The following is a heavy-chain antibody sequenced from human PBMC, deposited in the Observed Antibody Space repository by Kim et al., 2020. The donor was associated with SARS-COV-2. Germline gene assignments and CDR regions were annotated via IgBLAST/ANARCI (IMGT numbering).Heavy chain of an antibody. CDR3: ARLQGGSAWPLFDY. CDR1: GGSISSYY. J-gene: IGHJ4*02. Sequence: SETLSLTCTVSGGSISSYYWSWIRQPPGKGLEWIGYIYYSGTTNYSPSLKSRVTMSVDTSKNQFSLKLRSVTAADTAVYYCARLQGGSAWPLFDYWGQGTLVTVSS. V-gene: IGHV4-59*08. CDR2: IYYSGTT. D-gene: IGHD6-19*01.